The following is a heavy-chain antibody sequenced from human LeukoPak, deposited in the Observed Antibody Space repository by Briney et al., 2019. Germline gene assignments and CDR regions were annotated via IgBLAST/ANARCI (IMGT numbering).Heavy chain of an antibody. CDR2: FDPEDGET. CDR3: ATLDPKIAARPYFSLDY. J-gene: IGHJ4*02. CDR1: GYTLTELS. Sequence: GASVTVSCKVSGYTLTELSMHWVRQAPGKGLEWMGGFDPEDGETIYAQKFQGRVTMTEDTSTDTAYMELSSLRSEDTAVYYCATLDPKIAARPYFSLDYWGQGTLVTVSS. D-gene: IGHD6-6*01. V-gene: IGHV1-24*01.